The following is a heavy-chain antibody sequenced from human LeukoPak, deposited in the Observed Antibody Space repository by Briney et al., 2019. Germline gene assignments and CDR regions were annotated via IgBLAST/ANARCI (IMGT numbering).Heavy chain of an antibody. CDR3: AALSGRWFGEFGTDY. Sequence: ASVKVSCKASGYTFTGYYMHWVRQAPGQGLEWMGWINPNSGGTNYAQKFQGRVTMTRDTSISTAYMELSRLRSDDTAVYYCAALSGRWFGEFGTDYWGQGTLVTVSS. J-gene: IGHJ4*02. CDR2: INPNSGGT. D-gene: IGHD3-10*01. CDR1: GYTFTGYY. V-gene: IGHV1-2*02.